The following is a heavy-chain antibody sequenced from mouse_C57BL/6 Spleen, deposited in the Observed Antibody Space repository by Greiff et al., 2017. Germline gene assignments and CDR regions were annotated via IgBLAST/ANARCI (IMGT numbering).Heavy chain of an antibody. J-gene: IGHJ1*03. D-gene: IGHD1-1*01. CDR3: ARSLGSSYGYFDV. V-gene: IGHV1-53*01. Sequence: VQLQQSGTELVKPGASVKLSCKASGYTFTSYWMHWVKQRPGQGLEWIGNINPSNGGTNYNEKFKSKATLTVDKSSSTAYMQLSSLTSEDSAVYYCARSLGSSYGYFDVWGTGTTVTVSS. CDR2: INPSNGGT. CDR1: GYTFTSYW.